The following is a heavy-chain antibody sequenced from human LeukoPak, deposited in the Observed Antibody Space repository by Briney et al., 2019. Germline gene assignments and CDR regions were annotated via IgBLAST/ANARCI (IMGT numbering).Heavy chain of an antibody. D-gene: IGHD3-10*01. V-gene: IGHV3-11*04. Sequence: GGSLRLSCAASEFTFSDYYMSWVRQAPGKGLAWVSYISSTSSTRYYADSVKGRFTISRDNAKNSLYLQMNSLRVEDTAVYYCARCGDGLPCDFDYWGQGTLVTVSS. CDR2: ISSTSSTR. CDR1: EFTFSDYY. CDR3: ARCGDGLPCDFDY. J-gene: IGHJ4*02.